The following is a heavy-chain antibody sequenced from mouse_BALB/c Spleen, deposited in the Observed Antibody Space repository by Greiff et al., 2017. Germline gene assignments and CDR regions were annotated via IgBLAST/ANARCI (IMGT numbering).Heavy chain of an antibody. D-gene: IGHD1-1*01. CDR3: AKKGNYYGNSYWYFDV. CDR1: GFSLTSYG. V-gene: IGHV2-5-1*01. Sequence: VQLQQSGPSLVQPSQSLSITCTVSGFSLTSYGVHWVRQSPGKGLEWLGVIWRGGSTDYNAAFMSRLSITKDNSKSQVFFKMNSLQADDTAIYYCAKKGNYYGNSYWYFDVWGAGTTVTVSS. CDR2: IWRGGST. J-gene: IGHJ1*01.